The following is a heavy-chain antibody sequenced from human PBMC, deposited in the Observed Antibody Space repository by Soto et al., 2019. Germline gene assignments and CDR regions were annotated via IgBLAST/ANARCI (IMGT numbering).Heavy chain of an antibody. D-gene: IGHD2-8*01. CDR1: GFTFSFYA. CDR3: AKVQTWSPTQAFEI. Sequence: EVQLLESGGGLVQPGGSLRLSCAASGFTFSFYAMNWVRQAPGKGLEWVSTIGGSGGSPYYADSVKGRFTISRDNSKNTLYLQMNSLRAEDTAVYYCAKVQTWSPTQAFEIWGQGTMVTVSS. CDR2: IGGSGGSP. J-gene: IGHJ3*02. V-gene: IGHV3-23*01.